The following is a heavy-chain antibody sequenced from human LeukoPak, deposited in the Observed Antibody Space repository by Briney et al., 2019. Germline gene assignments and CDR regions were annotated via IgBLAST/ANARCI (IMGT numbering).Heavy chain of an antibody. D-gene: IGHD2-2*01. CDR2: ISSSSYI. CDR1: GFTFSSYS. Sequence: PGGSLRLSCAASGFTFSSYSMNWVRQAPGKGLEWVSSISSSSYIYYADSVKGRFTISRDNAKNTLYLQMNSLRAEDTAVYYCARGDCSSTSCYKQAFDIWGQGTMVTVSS. J-gene: IGHJ3*02. CDR3: ARGDCSSTSCYKQAFDI. V-gene: IGHV3-21*01.